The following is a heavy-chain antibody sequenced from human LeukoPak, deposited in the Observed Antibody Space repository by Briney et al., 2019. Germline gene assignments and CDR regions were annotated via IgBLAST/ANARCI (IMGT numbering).Heavy chain of an antibody. Sequence: GGSLRLSCSASGFTFSSYAMHWVRQAPGKGLEYVSAISNNGDNTYYADSVKGRFTISRDNSKNTLYAQISSLRVEDTAVYYCVKDLWFGELLSSYFDYWGQGTLVTVSS. CDR3: VKDLWFGELLSSYFDY. J-gene: IGHJ4*02. V-gene: IGHV3-64*05. CDR1: GFTFSSYA. D-gene: IGHD3-10*01. CDR2: ISNNGDNT.